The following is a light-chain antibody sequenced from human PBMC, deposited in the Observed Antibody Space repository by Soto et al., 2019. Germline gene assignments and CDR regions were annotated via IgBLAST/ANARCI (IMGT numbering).Light chain of an antibody. V-gene: IGKV3-20*01. Sequence: VLTQSPGTLSLSPGERTTLSCRASQNIRGNELAWYQQKPGQPPRLLIYRGSSGAPGIPDRFSGRGSGTEFTLTISRLEPEDFAVYYCQDYGTSAPWTFGQGTRVEIK. CDR3: QDYGTSAPWT. CDR2: RGS. CDR1: QNIRGNE. J-gene: IGKJ1*01.